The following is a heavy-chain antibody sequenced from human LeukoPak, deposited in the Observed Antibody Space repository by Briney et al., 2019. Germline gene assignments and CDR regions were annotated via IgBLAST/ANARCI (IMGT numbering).Heavy chain of an antibody. CDR3: ARGGSRQQLVRAKFLDY. D-gene: IGHD6-13*01. Sequence: SETLSLTCTVSGGSFSSSSYYWGWIRQPPGKGLEWIGSIYYRGNTYYNPSLKSRVTISVDTSKNQFSLKLSSVTAADTAVYYCARGGSRQQLVRAKFLDYWGQGTLVTVSS. J-gene: IGHJ4*02. CDR2: IYYRGNT. V-gene: IGHV4-39*07. CDR1: GGSFSSSSYY.